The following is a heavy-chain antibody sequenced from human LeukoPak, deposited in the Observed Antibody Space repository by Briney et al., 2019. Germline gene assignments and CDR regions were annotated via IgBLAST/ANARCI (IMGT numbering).Heavy chain of an antibody. D-gene: IGHD2-21*02. CDR3: AIIVVVTALIDY. Sequence: TGGSLRLSCAASGFTFSSYAMSWVRQAPGKGLEWVSAISGSGGSTYYADSVKGRFTISRDNSKNTLYLQMNSLRAEDTAVYYCAIIVVVTALIDYWGQGTLVTVSS. J-gene: IGHJ4*02. V-gene: IGHV3-23*01. CDR2: ISGSGGST. CDR1: GFTFSSYA.